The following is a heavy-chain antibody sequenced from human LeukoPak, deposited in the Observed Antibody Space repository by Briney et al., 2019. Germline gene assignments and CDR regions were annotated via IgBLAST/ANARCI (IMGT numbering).Heavy chain of an antibody. J-gene: IGHJ3*02. CDR3: ARVRYGDFDAFDI. CDR2: IWYDGSNK. D-gene: IGHD4-17*01. Sequence: GRSLRLSCAASGFTFSSYGMPWVRQAPGKGLEWVAVIWYDGSNKYYADSVKGRFTISRDNSKNTLYLQMNSLRAEDTAVYYCARVRYGDFDAFDIWGQGTMVTVSS. CDR1: GFTFSSYG. V-gene: IGHV3-33*01.